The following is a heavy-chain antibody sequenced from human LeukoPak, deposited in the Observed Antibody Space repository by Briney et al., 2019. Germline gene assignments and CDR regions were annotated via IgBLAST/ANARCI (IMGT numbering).Heavy chain of an antibody. CDR1: GFTFDDYA. CDR2: ISWNSGSI. V-gene: IGHV3-9*01. D-gene: IGHD3-9*01. CDR3: AKEKGYYDILTGYSPFDY. Sequence: PGRSLRLSCAASGFTFDDYAMHWVRQAPGKGLEWVSGISWNSGSIGYADSVKGRFTISRDNAKNSLYLQMNSLRAEDTALYYYAKEKGYYDILTGYSPFDYWGQGTLVTVSS. J-gene: IGHJ4*02.